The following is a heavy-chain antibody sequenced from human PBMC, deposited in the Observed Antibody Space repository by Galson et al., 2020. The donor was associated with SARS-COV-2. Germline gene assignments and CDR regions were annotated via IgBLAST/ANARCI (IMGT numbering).Heavy chain of an antibody. CDR3: AKDWRAGSSGLYYFDY. Sequence: GGSLRLSCAASGFTFSSYGMHWVRQAPGKGLEWVAFIRYDGSNKYYADSVKGRFTISRDNSKNTLYLQMNSLRAEDTAVYYCAKDWRAGSSGLYYFDYWGQGTLVTGSS. D-gene: IGHD6-6*01. CDR2: IRYDGSNK. V-gene: IGHV3-30*02. CDR1: GFTFSSYG. J-gene: IGHJ4*02.